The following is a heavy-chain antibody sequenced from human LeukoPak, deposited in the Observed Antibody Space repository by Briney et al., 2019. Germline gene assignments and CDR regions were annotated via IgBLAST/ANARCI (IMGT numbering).Heavy chain of an antibody. CDR1: GGSGGSVSSGSYY. J-gene: IGHJ4*02. V-gene: IGHV4-61*02. D-gene: IGHD2-2*01. CDR2: IHTGGGT. Sequence: SQTLSLTCTVSGGSGGSVSSGSYYWSWIRQPAGKGLEWIGRIHTGGGTKYNPSLTSRLTISRDTSKNQFSLKLTSVTAADTAVYYCARYCSSSSCYSDAFDYWGPGSLVTVSS. CDR3: ARYCSSSSCYSDAFDY.